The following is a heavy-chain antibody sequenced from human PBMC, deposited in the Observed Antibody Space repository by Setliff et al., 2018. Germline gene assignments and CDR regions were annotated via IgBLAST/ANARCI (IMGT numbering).Heavy chain of an antibody. Sequence: KSSETLSLTCRVSGGSTSSGNYYWGLIRQPPGKGLEWVATIYYSGSTYSNPSLKSRLIISVDAPDNQFSVKLSSVTAADTAVYYCARHKSNGSGSYPSLYMDVWGKGIMVTV. CDR2: IYYSGST. D-gene: IGHD3-10*01. J-gene: IGHJ6*03. CDR3: ARHKSNGSGSYPSLYMDV. CDR1: GGSTSSGNYY. V-gene: IGHV4-39*01.